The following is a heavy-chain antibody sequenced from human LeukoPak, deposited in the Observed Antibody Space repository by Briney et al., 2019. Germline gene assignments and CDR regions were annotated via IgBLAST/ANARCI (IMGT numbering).Heavy chain of an antibody. CDR2: TYYTSKWHN. CDR3: AREQLWSGPNRFDS. Sequence: SQTLSLTCGIAADNASSKCGGCNWIRQSPSRGLEWLGRTYYTSKWHNEYAVSMKSRITINSDTSKNQLSLHLDSVTPEDTAVYYCAREQLWSGPNRFDSWGQGTLVTVSS. V-gene: IGHV6-1*01. J-gene: IGHJ5*01. D-gene: IGHD3-10*02. CDR1: ADNASSKCGG.